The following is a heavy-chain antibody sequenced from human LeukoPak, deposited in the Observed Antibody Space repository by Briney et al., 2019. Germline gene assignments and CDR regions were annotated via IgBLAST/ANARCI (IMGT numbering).Heavy chain of an antibody. D-gene: IGHD1-26*01. Sequence: GGSLRLSCAASGFTFSSYSMNWVRQAPGKGLEWVSSISSSSSYIYYADSVKGRFTISRDNAKNSLYLQMNSLRAEDTAVYYCASSLIVGAPYFDYCGQGTLVTVSS. CDR3: ASSLIVGAPYFDY. V-gene: IGHV3-21*01. CDR2: ISSSSSYI. CDR1: GFTFSSYS. J-gene: IGHJ4*02.